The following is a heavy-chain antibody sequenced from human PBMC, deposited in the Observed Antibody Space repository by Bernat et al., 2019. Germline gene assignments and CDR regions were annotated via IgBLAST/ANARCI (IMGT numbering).Heavy chain of an antibody. V-gene: IGHV3-21*01. Sequence: EVQLVESGGGLVKPGGSLRLSCAASGFTFSSYSTNWVRQAPGKGLEWVSSISSSSSYIYYADSVKGRFTISRDNAKNSLYLQMNSLRAEDTAVYYCARGLGYGDYSLFDYWGQGTLVTVSS. J-gene: IGHJ4*02. CDR3: ARGLGYGDYSLFDY. D-gene: IGHD4-17*01. CDR2: ISSSSSYI. CDR1: GFTFSSYS.